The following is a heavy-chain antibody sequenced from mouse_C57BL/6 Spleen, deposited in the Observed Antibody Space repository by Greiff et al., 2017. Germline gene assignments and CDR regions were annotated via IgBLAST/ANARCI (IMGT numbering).Heavy chain of an antibody. V-gene: IGHV1-52*01. D-gene: IGHD2-5*01. J-gene: IGHJ4*01. CDR1: GYTFTSYW. CDR2: IDPSDSET. CDR3: ARGYYSNHYYAMDY. Sequence: VKLQQPGAELVRPGSSVKLSCKASGYTFTSYWMHWVKQRPIQGLEWIGHIDPSDSETHYNQKVKDKATLTVDKSSSTAYIQLSSLTSEDSAVYYSARGYYSNHYYAMDYWGQGISVTVSS.